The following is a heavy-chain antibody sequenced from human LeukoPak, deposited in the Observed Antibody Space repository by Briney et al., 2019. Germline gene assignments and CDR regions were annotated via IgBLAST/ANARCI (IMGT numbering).Heavy chain of an antibody. D-gene: IGHD6-6*01. J-gene: IGHJ6*02. CDR1: GFGMSTYR. Sequence: GWSLRLSCSSAGFGMSTYRMDWVRQAPGKGLEWVSSVSSSGKYVYYGDSVKGRLTLSRDDAKNELYLHMNSLRAEDTALYYCALVRYGSSVGGMDVWGQGTTVTVSS. CDR3: ALVRYGSSVGGMDV. V-gene: IGHV3-21*06. CDR2: VSSSGKYV.